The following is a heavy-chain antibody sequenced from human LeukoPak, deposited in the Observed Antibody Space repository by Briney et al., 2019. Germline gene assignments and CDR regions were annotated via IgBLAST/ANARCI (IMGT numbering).Heavy chain of an antibody. V-gene: IGHV3-33*01. Sequence: GRSLRPSCAASGFTFSIYGMHWVRQAPGKGLEWVAIIWADGIKKFYADSVKGRFTVSRDNFKNTLYLQMNSLRVEDTALYFCARGYSDNNYINWGQGTLVTVSS. D-gene: IGHD5-12*01. CDR1: GFTFSIYG. CDR3: ARGYSDNNYIN. CDR2: IWADGIKK. J-gene: IGHJ4*02.